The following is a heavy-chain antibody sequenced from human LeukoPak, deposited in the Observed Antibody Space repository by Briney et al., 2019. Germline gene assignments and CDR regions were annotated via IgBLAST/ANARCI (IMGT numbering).Heavy chain of an antibody. D-gene: IGHD6-19*01. CDR2: ISSSSGTI. J-gene: IGHJ5*02. Sequence: GGSLRLSCAASGFSFRTYTMNWVRQAPGKGLEWLSYISSSSGTIYYAKSVKGRFTVSRDNAENSLFLQMNSLRDEDTAIYYCARDPKSSGWNDHWGQGTLVTVSS. CDR1: GFSFRTYT. V-gene: IGHV3-48*02. CDR3: ARDPKSSGWNDH.